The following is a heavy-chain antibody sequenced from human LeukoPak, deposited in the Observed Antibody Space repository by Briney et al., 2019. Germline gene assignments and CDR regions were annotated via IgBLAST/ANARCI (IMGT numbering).Heavy chain of an antibody. D-gene: IGHD3-10*01. V-gene: IGHV5-51*01. CDR2: IYPGDSDT. Sequence: GESLKISCKGSEYRFPSNWIGWVRQMPGKGLEWMEIIYPGDSDTRYSPSFQGQVTIPADKSISTAYLHWSSLKASDTAIYYCATYAGTSSKYFQHWGQGTLVTVSS. CDR3: ATYAGTSSKYFQH. CDR1: EYRFPSNW. J-gene: IGHJ1*01.